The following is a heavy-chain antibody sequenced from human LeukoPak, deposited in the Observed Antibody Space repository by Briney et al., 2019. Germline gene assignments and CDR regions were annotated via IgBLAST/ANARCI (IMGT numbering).Heavy chain of an antibody. Sequence: GGSLRLSCAASGFTFSSYAMYWVRQAPGKGLEWVSGIFGSGGSTHYADSVKGRFTISRDNYKNTVYLQMNSLRAEDTAVYYCAKTTTGYSSGRFPGWPVDYWGQGTLVTVSS. D-gene: IGHD6-19*01. CDR2: IFGSGGST. J-gene: IGHJ4*02. V-gene: IGHV3-23*01. CDR1: GFTFSSYA. CDR3: AKTTTGYSSGRFPGWPVDY.